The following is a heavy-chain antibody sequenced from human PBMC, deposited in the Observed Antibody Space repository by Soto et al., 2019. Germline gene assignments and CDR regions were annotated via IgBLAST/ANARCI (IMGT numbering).Heavy chain of an antibody. Sequence: ASVKVSCKASGYTFTSYYMHWVRQAPGQGLEWMGIINPSGGSTSYAQKFQGRVTMTRDTSTSTVYMELSSLRSEDTAVYYCARDRVDGESPGYYYYGMDVWGQGTTVTV. CDR3: ARDRVDGESPGYYYYGMDV. CDR1: GYTFTSYY. V-gene: IGHV1-46*01. J-gene: IGHJ6*02. CDR2: INPSGGST. D-gene: IGHD4-17*01.